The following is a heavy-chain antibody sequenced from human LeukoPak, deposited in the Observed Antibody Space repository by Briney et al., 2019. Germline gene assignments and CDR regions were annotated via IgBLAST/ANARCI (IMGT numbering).Heavy chain of an antibody. CDR3: AKDLGPYYDSSGYCLDY. V-gene: IGHV3-30*02. CDR2: IRYDGSNK. J-gene: IGHJ4*02. CDR1: GFTFSSYG. D-gene: IGHD3-22*01. Sequence: GGSLRLSCAASGFTFSSYGMHWVRQAPGKGLEWVAFIRYDGSNKYYADSVKGRFTISRDNSKNTLYLQMNSLRAEDTAVYYCAKDLGPYYDSSGYCLDYWGQGTLVTVSS.